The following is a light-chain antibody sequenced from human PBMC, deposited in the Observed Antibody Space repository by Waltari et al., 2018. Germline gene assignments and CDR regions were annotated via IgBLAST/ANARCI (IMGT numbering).Light chain of an antibody. V-gene: IGLV1-40*01. CDR3: QAYDNTLSGPV. CDR2: GNN. Sequence: QSVLTHPPSVSRAPGQTVTIPCTGTSPTTGPAYDVPCYRQLPGTAPHPLIDGNNNRPSGVPDRFSGSKSGTSASLAITGLQAEDEADYYCQAYDNTLSGPVFGGGTKLTVL. CDR1: SPTTGPAYD. J-gene: IGLJ2*01.